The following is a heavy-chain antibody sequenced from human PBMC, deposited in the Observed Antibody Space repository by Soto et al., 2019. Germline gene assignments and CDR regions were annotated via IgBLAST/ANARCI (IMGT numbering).Heavy chain of an antibody. CDR2: INPNSGGR. CDR1: GYTFTGYY. J-gene: IGHJ6*02. D-gene: IGHD2-8*01. Sequence: SVKVSCKASGYTFTGYYMHWVRQAPGQGLEWMGWINPNSGGRNYAQKFQGWVTMTRDTSISTAYMELSRLRSDDTPVYYCAREYGCTNGVCYTVMDVWGQGTTVTVYS. CDR3: AREYGCTNGVCYTVMDV. V-gene: IGHV1-2*04.